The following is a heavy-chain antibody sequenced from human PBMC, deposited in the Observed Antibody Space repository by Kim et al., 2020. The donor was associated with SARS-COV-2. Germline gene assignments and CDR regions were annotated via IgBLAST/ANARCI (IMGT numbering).Heavy chain of an antibody. Sequence: ASVKVSCQASGYTFTSYAMNWVRQAPGQGLEWMGWINTNTGNPTYAQGFTGRFVFSLDTSVSTAYLQISSLKAEDTAVYYCARALGVVPAARHSSYYYYCGMDVWGQGTTVTVSS. J-gene: IGHJ6*02. CDR2: INTNTGNP. CDR3: ARALGVVPAARHSSYYYYCGMDV. CDR1: GYTFTSYA. V-gene: IGHV7-4-1*02. D-gene: IGHD2-2*01.